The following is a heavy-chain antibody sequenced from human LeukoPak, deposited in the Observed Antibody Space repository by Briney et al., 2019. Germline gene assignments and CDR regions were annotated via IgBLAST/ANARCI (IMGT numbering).Heavy chain of an antibody. Sequence: SETLSLTCTVSGGSTSSYYWSWIRQPPGKGLEWIGYIYYSGSTNYNPSLKSRVTISVDTSKNQFSLKLSSVTAADTAVYYCARESPQWLVTHWGQGTLVTVSS. CDR3: ARESPQWLVTH. D-gene: IGHD6-19*01. V-gene: IGHV4-59*01. J-gene: IGHJ4*02. CDR1: GGSTSSYY. CDR2: IYYSGST.